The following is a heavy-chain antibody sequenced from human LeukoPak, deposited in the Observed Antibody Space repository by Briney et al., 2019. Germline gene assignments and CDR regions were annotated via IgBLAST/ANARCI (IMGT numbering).Heavy chain of an antibody. J-gene: IGHJ4*02. Sequence: GESLKISCEGSGYIFTSYWIGWVRQMPGKGLEWMGIISPGDSDTAYSPSFQGQVTISADKSINTAYLQWSSLKASDTAMYYCARRNGYNAGALDFDYWGQGTLVTVSS. CDR3: ARRNGYNAGALDFDY. V-gene: IGHV5-51*01. CDR2: ISPGDSDT. CDR1: GYIFTSYW. D-gene: IGHD5-24*01.